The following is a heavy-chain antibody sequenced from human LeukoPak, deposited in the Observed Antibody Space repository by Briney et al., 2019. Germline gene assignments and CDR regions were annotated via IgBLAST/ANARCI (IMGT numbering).Heavy chain of an antibody. J-gene: IGHJ4*02. D-gene: IGHD2-8*01. CDR2: IYYSGTT. Sequence: PSETLSLTCTVSGESIRSGHYYWAWIRQTPGKGLQWIGSIYYSGTTYNNPSLESRVTISVDTSKNQFSLKLSSVTAADTAVYYCAGVRTKADYWGQGTLVTVSS. V-gene: IGHV4-39*07. CDR1: GESIRSGHYY. CDR3: AGVRTKADY.